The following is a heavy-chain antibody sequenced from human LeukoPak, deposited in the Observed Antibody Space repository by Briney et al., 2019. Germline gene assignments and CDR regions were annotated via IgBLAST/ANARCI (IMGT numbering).Heavy chain of an antibody. CDR3: ARRVNYYDSSGYYYQGAFDI. V-gene: IGHV5-51*01. Sequence: GESLKISFKGSGYNFTSYWIGWVRRMPGKGLEWMGIIYPGDSHPRYSPSFQGHVTISADKSVTTAYLQWSSLKASDTAIYYCARRVNYYDSSGYYYQGAFDIWGQGTMVTVSS. CDR2: IYPGDSHP. D-gene: IGHD3-22*01. J-gene: IGHJ3*02. CDR1: GYNFTSYW.